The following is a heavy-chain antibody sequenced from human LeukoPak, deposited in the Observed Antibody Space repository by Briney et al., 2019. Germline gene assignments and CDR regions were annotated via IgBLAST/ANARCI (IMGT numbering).Heavy chain of an antibody. CDR1: GGSFSGYY. CDR3: ARRRRIAAAGCYFDY. CDR2: INHSGST. Sequence: SETLSLTCAVYGGSFSGYYWSWIRQPPGKGLEWIGEINHSGSTHYNPSLKSRVTISVDTSKNQFSLKLRSVTAADTAVYYCARRRRIAAAGCYFDYWGQGTLVTVSS. V-gene: IGHV4-34*01. J-gene: IGHJ4*02. D-gene: IGHD6-13*01.